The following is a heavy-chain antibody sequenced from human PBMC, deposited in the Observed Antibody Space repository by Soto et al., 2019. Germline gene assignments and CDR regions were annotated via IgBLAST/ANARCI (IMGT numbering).Heavy chain of an antibody. Sequence: ASVKVSCKASGYTFTSYAMHWVRQAPGQRREWMGWINAGNGNTKYSQKFQGRVTITRDTSASTAYMELGSLRSEDTAVYYCAREVGQQLVHFDYWGQGTLVTVSS. J-gene: IGHJ4*02. CDR2: INAGNGNT. V-gene: IGHV1-3*01. CDR3: AREVGQQLVHFDY. CDR1: GYTFTSYA. D-gene: IGHD6-13*01.